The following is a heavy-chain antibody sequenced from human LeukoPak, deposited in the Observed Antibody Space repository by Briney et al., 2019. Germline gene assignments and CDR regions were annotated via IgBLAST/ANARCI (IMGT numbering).Heavy chain of an antibody. D-gene: IGHD3-22*01. J-gene: IGHJ3*02. CDR2: ISSSGSTI. CDR1: GFTFSSYE. CDR3: ASAYDYYDSRAFDI. Sequence: PGGSLRLSCAASGFTFSSYEMNWVRQAPGKGLEWVSYISSSGSTIYYADSVKGRFTISRDNAKNSLYLQMNSLRAEDTAVYYCASAYDYYDSRAFDIWGQGTMVTVSS. V-gene: IGHV3-48*03.